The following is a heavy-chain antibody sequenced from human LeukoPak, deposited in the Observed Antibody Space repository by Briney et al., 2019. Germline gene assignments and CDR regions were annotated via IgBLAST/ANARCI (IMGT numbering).Heavy chain of an antibody. J-gene: IGHJ4*02. V-gene: IGHV1-46*01. D-gene: IGHD3-10*01. CDR2: INPSGGST. CDR1: GYTFTSYY. Sequence: GASVKVSCKASGYTFTSYYMHWVRQAPGQGLEWMGIINPSGGSTSYAQKFQGRVTMTRDTSTSTVYMELSSLRSEDTAVYYRARVGFRSTMVRGVMGYFDYWGQGTLVTVSS. CDR3: ARVGFRSTMVRGVMGYFDY.